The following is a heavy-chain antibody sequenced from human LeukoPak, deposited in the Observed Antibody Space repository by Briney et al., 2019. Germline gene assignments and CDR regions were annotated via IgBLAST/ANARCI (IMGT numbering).Heavy chain of an antibody. Sequence: GGSLRLSCVASGFSFDSYWMNWVRQAPGRVLEWVANINHDATEKYYVDSVKGRFTISRDNAKKSLYLQMNRLRADDTAVYHCARVRSAAAGPLDYWGQGTLVTVSS. J-gene: IGHJ4*02. CDR2: INHDATEK. D-gene: IGHD6-13*01. CDR1: GFSFDSYW. V-gene: IGHV3-7*01. CDR3: ARVRSAAAGPLDY.